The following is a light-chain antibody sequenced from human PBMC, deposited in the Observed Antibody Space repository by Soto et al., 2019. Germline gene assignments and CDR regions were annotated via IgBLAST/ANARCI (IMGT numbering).Light chain of an antibody. CDR1: SSDVGGYNY. CDR2: EVS. CDR3: CSYTSSGTRV. Sequence: QSVLNQPASVSGSPGQSITISCTGTSSDVGGYNYVSWYQQHPGIAPKLIIYEVSDRPSGVSNRFSGSKSGNTAYLTISGLQAEDEADYYCCSYTSSGTRVFGGGTKVTVL. J-gene: IGLJ3*02. V-gene: IGLV2-14*01.